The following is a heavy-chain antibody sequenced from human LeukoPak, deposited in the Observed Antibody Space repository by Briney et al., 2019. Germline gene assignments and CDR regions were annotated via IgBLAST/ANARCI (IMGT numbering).Heavy chain of an antibody. D-gene: IGHD2-15*01. CDR1: RFTFSNHG. CDR3: ARDQGYCSGGTCYSCYFDY. Sequence: GGSLRLSCAASRFTFSNHGMHWVRQAPGEGLEWVAVIWDDGNNKYYADSVKGRFTISRDNSKNTLYLQMNSLRAEDTAVYYCARDQGYCSGGTCYSCYFDYWGQGTLVTVSS. J-gene: IGHJ4*02. CDR2: IWDDGNNK. V-gene: IGHV3-33*01.